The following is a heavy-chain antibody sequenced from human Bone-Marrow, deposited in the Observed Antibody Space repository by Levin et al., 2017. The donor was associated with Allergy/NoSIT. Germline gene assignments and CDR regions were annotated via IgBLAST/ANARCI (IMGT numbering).Heavy chain of an antibody. Sequence: PSETLSLTCTVSGGSISSGGYYWSWIRQHPGKGLEWIGYIYYSGSTYYNPSLKSRVTISVDTSKNQFSLKLSSVTAADTAVYYCARTGWIQLWFVKSGAFDIWGQGTMVTVSS. CDR3: ARTGWIQLWFVKSGAFDI. CDR2: IYYSGST. J-gene: IGHJ3*02. V-gene: IGHV4-31*03. CDR1: GGSISSGGYY. D-gene: IGHD5-18*01.